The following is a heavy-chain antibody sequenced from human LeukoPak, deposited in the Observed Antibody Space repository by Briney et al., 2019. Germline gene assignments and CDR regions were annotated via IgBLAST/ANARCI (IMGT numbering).Heavy chain of an antibody. CDR1: GFTFSSYA. J-gene: IGHJ4*02. V-gene: IGHV3-30-3*01. CDR2: ISCDGSNK. D-gene: IGHD1-26*01. CDR3: ASPARSKWELLWGGRPDLSVDY. Sequence: GRSLRLSCAASGFTFSSYAMHWVRQAPGKGLEWVAVISCDGSNKYYADSVKGRFTISRDNSKNTLYLQMNSLRAEDTAVYYCASPARSKWELLWGGRPDLSVDYWGQGTLVTVSS.